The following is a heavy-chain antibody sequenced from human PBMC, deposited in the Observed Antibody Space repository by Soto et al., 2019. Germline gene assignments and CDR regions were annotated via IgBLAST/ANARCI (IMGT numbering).Heavy chain of an antibody. Sequence: GGSLRLSCAASGFTFSSYSMNWVRQAPGKGLEWVSSISSSSSYIYYADSVKGRFTISRDNAKNSLYLQMNSLRAEDTAVYYCARVYCTNGVCPPXWGQGTLVTVSS. V-gene: IGHV3-21*01. CDR1: GFTFSSYS. D-gene: IGHD2-8*01. CDR3: ARVYCTNGVCPPX. CDR2: ISSSSSYI. J-gene: IGHJ4*02.